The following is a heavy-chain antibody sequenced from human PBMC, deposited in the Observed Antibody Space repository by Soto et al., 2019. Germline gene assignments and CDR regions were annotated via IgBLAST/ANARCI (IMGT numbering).Heavy chain of an antibody. Sequence: SETLSLTCAVSSGSISSSNWWSWVRQPPGQGLEWIGAIYHSGSTNYNPSLKSRVTISVDKSKNQFSLKLSSVTAADTAVYYCTSVGNYYGSGSYKGARTFDPWGQGTLVTVSS. CDR3: TSVGNYYGSGSYKGARTFDP. CDR1: SGSISSSNW. CDR2: IYHSGST. D-gene: IGHD3-10*01. J-gene: IGHJ5*02. V-gene: IGHV4-4*02.